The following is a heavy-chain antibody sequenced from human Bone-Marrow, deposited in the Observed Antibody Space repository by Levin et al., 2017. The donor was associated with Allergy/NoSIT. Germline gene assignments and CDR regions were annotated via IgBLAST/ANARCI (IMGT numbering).Heavy chain of an antibody. J-gene: IGHJ6*02. CDR2: ISSSGSTI. CDR3: ASSRAPYYYYYGMDV. Sequence: ETLSHTCAASGFTFSNYNMNWVRQAPGKGLEWVSDISSSGSTIYYADSVKGRFTISRDNAKNSLYLQMNSLRAEDTAVYYCASSRAPYYYYYGMDVWGQGTTVTVSS. V-gene: IGHV3-48*01. CDR1: GFTFSNYN.